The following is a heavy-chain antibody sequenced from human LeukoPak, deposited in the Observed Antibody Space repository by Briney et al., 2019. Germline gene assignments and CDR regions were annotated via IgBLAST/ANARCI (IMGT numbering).Heavy chain of an antibody. CDR3: ARSGAGGYAAFDY. CDR2: INPNTGDT. D-gene: IGHD5-12*01. J-gene: IGHJ4*02. Sequence: GASVKVSCKASGYTFTGYYMHWVRQAPGQGLEWMGWINPNTGDTNYAQKFQGRVTMTRDTSISTAYMELSRLRSDDTAVYYCARSGAGGYAAFDYWGQGTLVTVSS. CDR1: GYTFTGYY. V-gene: IGHV1-2*02.